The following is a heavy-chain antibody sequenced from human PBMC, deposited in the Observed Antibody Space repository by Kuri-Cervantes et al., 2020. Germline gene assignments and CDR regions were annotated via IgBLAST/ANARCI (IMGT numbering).Heavy chain of an antibody. J-gene: IGHJ5*02. D-gene: IGHD6-13*01. Sequence: SETLSLTCTVSGGSISSYYWSWIRQPAGKGLEWIGRIYTSGSTNYNPSLKSRVTMSVDTSKNQFSLKLSSVTAVDTAVYYCARCSSWFAGGCWFDPWGQGTLVTVSS. CDR1: GGSISSYY. CDR3: ARCSSWFAGGCWFDP. V-gene: IGHV4-4*07. CDR2: IYTSGST.